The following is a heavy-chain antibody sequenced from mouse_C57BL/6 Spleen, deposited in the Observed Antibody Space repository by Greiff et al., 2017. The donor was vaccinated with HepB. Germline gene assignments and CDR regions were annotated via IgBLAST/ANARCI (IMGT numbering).Heavy chain of an antibody. J-gene: IGHJ2*01. CDR3: ARGGGDY. CDR1: GYTFTSYW. V-gene: IGHV1-50*01. Sequence: VQLQQPGAELVKPGASVKLSCKASGYTFTSYWMQWVKQRPGQGLEWIGEIDPSDSYTNYNQKFKGKATLTVDTSSSTAYMQLSSLTSEDSAVYYCARGGGDYGGQGTTLTVSS. CDR2: IDPSDSYT.